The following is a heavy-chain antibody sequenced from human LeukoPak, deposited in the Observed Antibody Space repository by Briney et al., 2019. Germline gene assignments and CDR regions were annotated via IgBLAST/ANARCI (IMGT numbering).Heavy chain of an antibody. CDR2: TYYRSTWYN. CDR3: ARRLTQYDCFDP. D-gene: IGHD2-2*01. CDR1: GDSVSSNSVT. J-gene: IGHJ5*02. V-gene: IGHV6-1*01. Sequence: SQTLSLTCAISGDSVSSNSVTWNWIRQSPLRGLEWLGRTYYRSTWYNDYAVSVRGRITVNPDTSKNQFSLHLNSVTPEDTAVYYCARRLTQYDCFDPWGQGILATVSS.